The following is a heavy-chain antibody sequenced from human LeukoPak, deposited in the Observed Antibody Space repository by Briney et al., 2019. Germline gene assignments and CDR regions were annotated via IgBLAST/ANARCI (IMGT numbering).Heavy chain of an antibody. V-gene: IGHV3-23*01. CDR3: ATGRDYYDSSGSYYFDY. CDR1: GFTFSSYA. D-gene: IGHD3-22*01. Sequence: PGGSLRLSCAASGFTFSSYAMSWVRQAPGKGLEWVSAISNSGGSTYYADSVKGRFTISRDNSKNTLYLQMSSLRAEDTAVYYCATGRDYYDSSGSYYFDYWGQGALVTVSS. CDR2: ISNSGGST. J-gene: IGHJ4*02.